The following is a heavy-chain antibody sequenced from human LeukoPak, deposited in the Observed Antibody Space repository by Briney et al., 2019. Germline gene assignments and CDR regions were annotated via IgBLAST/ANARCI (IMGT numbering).Heavy chain of an antibody. CDR2: ISGSGGST. CDR3: ANSRPRGPPQTNHDAFDI. Sequence: LSGGSLRLSCAASGFTFSSYAMSWVRQAPGKGLEWVSAISGSGGSTYYADSVKGRFTISRDNSKNTLYLQMNSLRAEDTAVYYCANSRPRGPPQTNHDAFDIWGQGTMVTVSS. CDR1: GFTFSSYA. J-gene: IGHJ3*02. D-gene: IGHD2-8*01. V-gene: IGHV3-23*01.